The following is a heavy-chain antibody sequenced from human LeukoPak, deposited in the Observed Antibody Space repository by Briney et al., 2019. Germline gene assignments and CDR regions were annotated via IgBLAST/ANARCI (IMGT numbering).Heavy chain of an antibody. V-gene: IGHV1-46*01. D-gene: IGHD6-19*01. CDR3: ARRGGVAGPFDY. J-gene: IGHJ4*02. CDR2: ISPSGGST. Sequence: ASVKVSCKASGYTFTSYYMHWVRQAPGQGLEWMGIISPSGGSTSYAQKFQGRVTMTRDTSTSTVYMELSSLRSEDTAVYYCARRGGVAGPFDYWGQGTLVTVSS. CDR1: GYTFTSYY.